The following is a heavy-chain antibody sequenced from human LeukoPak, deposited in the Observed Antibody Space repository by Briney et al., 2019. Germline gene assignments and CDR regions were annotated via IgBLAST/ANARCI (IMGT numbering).Heavy chain of an antibody. V-gene: IGHV3-30-3*01. D-gene: IGHD6-13*01. Sequence: GGSLRLSCAASGFTFSSYAMHWVRQAPGKGLEWVAVISYDGSNKYYADSVKGRFTISRDNSKNTLYLQMNSLRAEDTAVYYCARSGAGTAGGFDYWGQGTLVTVSS. CDR1: GFTFSSYA. J-gene: IGHJ4*02. CDR2: ISYDGSNK. CDR3: ARSGAGTAGGFDY.